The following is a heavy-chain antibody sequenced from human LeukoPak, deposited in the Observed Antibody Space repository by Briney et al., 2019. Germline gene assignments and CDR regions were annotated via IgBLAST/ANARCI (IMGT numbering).Heavy chain of an antibody. CDR3: ARDKGLPQAFDI. D-gene: IGHD5/OR15-5a*01. CDR1: GGSISSFY. V-gene: IGHV4-59*01. J-gene: IGHJ3*02. CDR2: ISYSETT. Sequence: SETLSLTCTVSGGSISSFYWSWIRQPPGKGLEYIGHISYSETTSYNPSLKSRVTISVDTSKNQFSLKLTSVTAADTAVYYCARDKGLPQAFDIWGQGTMVTVSS.